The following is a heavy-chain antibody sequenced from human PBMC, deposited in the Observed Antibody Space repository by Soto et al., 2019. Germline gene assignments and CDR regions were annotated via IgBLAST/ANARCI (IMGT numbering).Heavy chain of an antibody. CDR3: ARGDYDILTGPKYMDV. V-gene: IGHV1-18*01. CDR2: ISAYNGNT. J-gene: IGHJ6*03. D-gene: IGHD3-9*01. CDR1: GYTFTSYG. Sequence: ASVKVSCKASGYTFTSYGISWVRQAPGQGLEWMGWISAYNGNTNYAQKLQGRVTMTTDTSTSTAYMELRSLRSDDTAVYYCARGDYDILTGPKYMDVWGKGTTVTVSS.